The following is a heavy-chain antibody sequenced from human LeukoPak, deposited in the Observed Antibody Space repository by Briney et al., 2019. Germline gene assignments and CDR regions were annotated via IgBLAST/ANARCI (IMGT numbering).Heavy chain of an antibody. Sequence: GASVKVSCKASGGTVSSYAISWVRQAPGQGLEWMGGIIPIFGTANYAQKFQGRVTITTDESTSTAYMELSSLRSEDTAVYYCARDLYSSGAFDIWGQGTMVTVSS. J-gene: IGHJ3*02. CDR2: IIPIFGTA. CDR1: GGTVSSYA. CDR3: ARDLYSSGAFDI. V-gene: IGHV1-69*05. D-gene: IGHD6-25*01.